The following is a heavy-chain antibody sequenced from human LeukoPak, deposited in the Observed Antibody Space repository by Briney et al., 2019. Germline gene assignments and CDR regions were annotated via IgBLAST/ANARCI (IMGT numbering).Heavy chain of an antibody. J-gene: IGHJ4*02. V-gene: IGHV3-23*01. D-gene: IGHD2-15*01. CDR1: ACSFSIDA. Sequence: PGGSLRLSCALSACSFSIDAMSWVRPAHRRGLEWVSAMRGIGGRTFYADSVKGRFTISRDNSKNTLYLQMNSLRGENTAVYYWAKDWGAYWSGGSCYGDFDYWGQGTLVTVSS. CDR2: MRGIGGRT. CDR3: AKDWGAYWSGGSCYGDFDY.